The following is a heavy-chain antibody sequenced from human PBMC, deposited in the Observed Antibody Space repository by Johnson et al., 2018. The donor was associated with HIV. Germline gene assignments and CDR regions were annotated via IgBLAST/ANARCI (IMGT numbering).Heavy chain of an antibody. CDR2: IYSDEST. CDR3: ARGFHRGGAFDI. Sequence: VQLVESGGGLVQPGGSLRLSCGASGFTVSGNYMNWVRQAPGKGLEWVSVIYSDESTYYADSVQGRFTLSRDNSQNMVYLQMNSLRAEDTAVYYCARGFHRGGAFDIWGQGTMVTVSS. D-gene: IGHD1-14*01. V-gene: IGHV3-66*01. J-gene: IGHJ3*02. CDR1: GFTVSGNY.